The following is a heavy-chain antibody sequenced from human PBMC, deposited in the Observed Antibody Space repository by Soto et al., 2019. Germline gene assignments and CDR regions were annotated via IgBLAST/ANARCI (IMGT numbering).Heavy chain of an antibody. CDR1: GYSFTSYW. Sequence: PGESLKISCKGSGYSFTSYWIGWVRQMPGKGLEWMGIIYPGDSDTRYSPSFQGQVTISADKSISTAYLQWSSLKASDTAMYYCARSPPGYYYGSGSYYPKYYYYYGMDVWGQGTTVTVSS. D-gene: IGHD3-10*01. CDR3: ARSPPGYYYGSGSYYPKYYYYYGMDV. CDR2: IYPGDSDT. V-gene: IGHV5-51*01. J-gene: IGHJ6*02.